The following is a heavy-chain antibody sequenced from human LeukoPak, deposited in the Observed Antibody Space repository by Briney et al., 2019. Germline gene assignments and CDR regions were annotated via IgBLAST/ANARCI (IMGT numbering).Heavy chain of an antibody. CDR2: ISGSGGST. V-gene: IGHV3-23*01. D-gene: IGHD5-12*01. J-gene: IGHJ6*02. CDR3: AKSSTRGYDTSLQPYYYYYGMDV. CDR1: GFTVSSNY. Sequence: GGSLRLSCAASGFTVSSNYMSWVRQAPGKGLEWVSAISGSGGSTYYADSVKGRFTISRDNSKNTLYLQMNSLRAEDTAVYYCAKSSTRGYDTSLQPYYYYYGMDVWGQGTTVTVSS.